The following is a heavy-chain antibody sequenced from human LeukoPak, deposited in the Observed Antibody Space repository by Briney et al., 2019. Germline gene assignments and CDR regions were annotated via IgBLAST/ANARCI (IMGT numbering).Heavy chain of an antibody. CDR2: ISGSGGST. J-gene: IGHJ3*02. V-gene: IGHV3-23*01. CDR3: AKTVWVTTAPNAFDI. CDR1: GFTFSSYA. D-gene: IGHD1-14*01. Sequence: GGSLRLSCAASGFTFSSYAMSWVRQAPPKGLEGVSAISGSGGSTYYADSVKGRFTISRDNSKNTLHLQMNSLRAEDTALYYCAKTVWVTTAPNAFDIWGQGTMVTVSS.